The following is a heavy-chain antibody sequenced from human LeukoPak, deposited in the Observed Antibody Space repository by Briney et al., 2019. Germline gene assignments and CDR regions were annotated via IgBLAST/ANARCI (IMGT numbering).Heavy chain of an antibody. D-gene: IGHD6-19*01. CDR2: VNRDGSST. J-gene: IGHJ3*02. CDR1: GFTLSTYW. CDR3: AREGFGSGWYNAFDI. Sequence: GGSLRLSCAASGFTLSTYWMHWVRQAPGKGLVWVSRVNRDGSSTSYADSVKGRFTISRENAKNTVFLQMNSLRVEDTAVYYCAREGFGSGWYNAFDICCQGTMVTVSS. V-gene: IGHV3-74*01.